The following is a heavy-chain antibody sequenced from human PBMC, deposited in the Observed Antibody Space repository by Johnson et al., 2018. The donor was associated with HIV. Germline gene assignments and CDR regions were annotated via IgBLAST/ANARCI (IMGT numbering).Heavy chain of an antibody. CDR1: GFTFDDYA. V-gene: IGHV3-9*01. CDR3: AAYYDSSGYPRFGDAFDI. CDR2: INWNGGNT. D-gene: IGHD3-22*01. J-gene: IGHJ3*02. Sequence: VQLVESGGGLVQPGRSLRLSCAPSGFTFDDYAMHWVRQAPGKGLEWVSGINWNGGNTGYADSVKGRFTISRDNAKNSLYLQMNSLRAEDTALYYCAAYYDSSGYPRFGDAFDIWGQGTMVTVS.